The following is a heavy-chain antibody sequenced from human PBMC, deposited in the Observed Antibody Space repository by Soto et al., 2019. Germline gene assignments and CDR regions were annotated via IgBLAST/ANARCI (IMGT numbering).Heavy chain of an antibody. Sequence: GGSLRLSCAASGFTFSSYWMSWVRQAPGKGLEWVAKIKEDGSEKYFVDSVKGRFTISRDNAQKSLYLQINGLRAEDTAVYYCARDRGPHPYYYYMDVWGRGTTVTVSS. CDR2: IKEDGSEK. CDR1: GFTFSSYW. D-gene: IGHD2-15*01. J-gene: IGHJ6*03. V-gene: IGHV3-7*01. CDR3: ARDRGPHPYYYYMDV.